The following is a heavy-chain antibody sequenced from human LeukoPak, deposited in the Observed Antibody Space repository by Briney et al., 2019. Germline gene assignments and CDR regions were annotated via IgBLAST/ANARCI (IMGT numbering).Heavy chain of an antibody. D-gene: IGHD6-19*01. V-gene: IGHV3-74*01. Sequence: GGTLRLSCAASGFTFSSYWMHWVRQAPGKGLVWVSCINSDGSSTSYADSVKGRFTISRDNAKNTLYLQMNSLRAEDTAVYYCARVSSGWYNWFDPWGQGTLVTVSS. J-gene: IGHJ5*02. CDR3: ARVSSGWYNWFDP. CDR2: INSDGSST. CDR1: GFTFSSYW.